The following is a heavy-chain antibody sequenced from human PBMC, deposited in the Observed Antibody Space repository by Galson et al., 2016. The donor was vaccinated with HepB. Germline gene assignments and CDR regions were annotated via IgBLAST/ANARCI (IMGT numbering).Heavy chain of an antibody. CDR2: IYSGGNT. D-gene: IGHD6-13*01. CDR1: GFTFSSYA. J-gene: IGHJ4*02. CDR3: ARGGGAAAAV. Sequence: SLRLSCAASGFTFSSYAMGWVRQAPGQALEWVSLIYSGGNTHNADSVKGRFTTSRDSSKNTLYLQMNSLRVDDTAVYYCARGGGAAAAVWGQGTLVTVSS. V-gene: IGHV3-53*01.